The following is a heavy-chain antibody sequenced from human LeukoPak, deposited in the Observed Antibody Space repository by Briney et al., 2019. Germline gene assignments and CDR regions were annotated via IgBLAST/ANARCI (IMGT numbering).Heavy chain of an antibody. D-gene: IGHD1-26*01. CDR2: ISSDIGAI. CDR1: GVTFSDSS. V-gene: IGHV3-48*02. CDR3: ARGPSGSYYGRWSDP. J-gene: IGHJ5*02. Sequence: GGSLRLSCAASGVTFSDSSMNWVRQAPGKGLEWRSYISSDIGAIYYADPVKGRFTISRDNAKNSLYLQMNSLRDDDTAVYFCARGPSGSYYGRWSDPWGQGTLVTVSS.